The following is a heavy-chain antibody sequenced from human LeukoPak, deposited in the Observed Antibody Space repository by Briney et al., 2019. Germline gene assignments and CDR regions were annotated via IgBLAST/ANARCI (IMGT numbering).Heavy chain of an antibody. V-gene: IGHV4-34*01. J-gene: IGHJ4*02. CDR3: ARTTYIPAAGMFDY. CDR2: INHTGST. Sequence: SETLSLTCAVHGGSFSGSYWSWIRQTPGKGLVWIGEINHTGSTNYNPSLKSRATISVDMSKNQFSLKVSSVTAADTAVYYCARTTYIPAAGMFDYWGQGTLVTVSS. CDR1: GGSFSGSY. D-gene: IGHD6-13*01.